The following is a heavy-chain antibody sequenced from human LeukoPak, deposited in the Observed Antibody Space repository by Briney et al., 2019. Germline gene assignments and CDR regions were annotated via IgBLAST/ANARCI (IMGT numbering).Heavy chain of an antibody. CDR3: ARERTGDNDY. Sequence: GGSLRPSCPASGFTFSSYSMNWVRQAPGKGLEWVSSISSSSSYIYYADSVKGRFTISRDNAKNSLYLQMNSLRAEDTAVYYCARERTGDNDYWGQGTLVTVSS. V-gene: IGHV3-21*01. CDR1: GFTFSSYS. CDR2: ISSSSSYI. D-gene: IGHD7-27*01. J-gene: IGHJ4*02.